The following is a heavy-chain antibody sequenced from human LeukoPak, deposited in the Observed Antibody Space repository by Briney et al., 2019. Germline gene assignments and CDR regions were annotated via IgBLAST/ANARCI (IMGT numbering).Heavy chain of an antibody. CDR3: ARGLYDYVWGSYRN. CDR2: IYYSGST. D-gene: IGHD3-16*02. CDR1: AGSISSGY. Sequence: SETLSLTCTVSAGSISSGYWSWIRQPPGEGMGWIGYIYYSGSTDYKPSLKSRVTIAVDTSKNQFSLKLTSVTAADTAVYYCARGLYDYVWGSYRNWGQGTLVTVSS. J-gene: IGHJ4*02. V-gene: IGHV4-59*01.